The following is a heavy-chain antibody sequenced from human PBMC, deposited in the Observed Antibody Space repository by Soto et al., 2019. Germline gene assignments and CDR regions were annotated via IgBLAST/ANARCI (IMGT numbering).Heavy chain of an antibody. J-gene: IGHJ4*02. V-gene: IGHV4-59*01. Sequence: SETLSLTCPVSGGSISSYYWSWIRQPPGKGLEWIGYIYYSGSTNYNPSLKSRVTISVDTSKNQFSLKLSSVTAADTAVYYCARERITMIDYWGQGTLVTVSS. CDR1: GGSISSYY. CDR3: ARERITMIDY. D-gene: IGHD3-22*01. CDR2: IYYSGST.